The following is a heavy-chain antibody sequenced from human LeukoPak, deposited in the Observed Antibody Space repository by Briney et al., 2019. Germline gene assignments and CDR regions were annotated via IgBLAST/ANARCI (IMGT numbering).Heavy chain of an antibody. CDR1: GGTFSSYA. CDR2: IIPIFGTA. D-gene: IGHD3-22*01. V-gene: IGHV1-69*13. Sequence: GASVKVSCKASGGTFSSYAISWVRQAPGQGLEWMGGIIPIFGTANYAQKFQGRVTITADESTSAAYMELSSLRSEDTAVYYCARASSPTYYYDSSGYPPTPSFDYWGQGTLVTVSS. J-gene: IGHJ4*02. CDR3: ARASSPTYYYDSSGYPPTPSFDY.